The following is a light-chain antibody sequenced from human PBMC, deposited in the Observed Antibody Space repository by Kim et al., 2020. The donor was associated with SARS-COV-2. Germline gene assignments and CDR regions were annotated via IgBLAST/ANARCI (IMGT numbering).Light chain of an antibody. V-gene: IGKV3-20*01. CDR1: QSVSKNF. CDR2: GAS. CDR3: QQYGTPPYT. Sequence: FSPGERATPSCRASQSVSKNFLAWYRQRPGQPPSLLIYGASTRATGIPDRISGSGSGTDFTLTITRLEPEDFAVYYCQQYGTPPYTFGQGTKLEI. J-gene: IGKJ2*01.